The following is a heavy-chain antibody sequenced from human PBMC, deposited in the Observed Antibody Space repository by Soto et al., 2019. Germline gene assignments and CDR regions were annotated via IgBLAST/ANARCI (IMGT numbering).Heavy chain of an antibody. J-gene: IGHJ6*02. CDR3: ARAFPGGNYYYGMDV. D-gene: IGHD1-26*01. V-gene: IGHV4-59*01. CDR2: IYYSGST. CDR1: GGSTSSYY. Sequence: SETLSLTCTVSGGSTSSYYWSWIRQPPGKGLEWIGYIYYSGSTNYNPSLKSRVTISVDTSKNQFSLKLSSVTAADTAVYYCARAFPGGNYYYGMDVWGQGTTVTVSS.